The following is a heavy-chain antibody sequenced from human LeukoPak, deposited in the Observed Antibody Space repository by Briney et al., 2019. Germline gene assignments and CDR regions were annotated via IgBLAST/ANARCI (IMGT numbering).Heavy chain of an antibody. Sequence: VASVKVSCKASGYTFTSYGISWVRQAPGQGLEWMGWISAYNGNTNYAQKLQGRVTMTTDTSTSTAYMELRSLRSDDTAVYYCARDGSSSSAHYYYYMDVWGKGTTVTVSS. D-gene: IGHD6-6*01. CDR3: ARDGSSSSAHYYYYMDV. V-gene: IGHV1-18*01. CDR1: GYTFTSYG. CDR2: ISAYNGNT. J-gene: IGHJ6*03.